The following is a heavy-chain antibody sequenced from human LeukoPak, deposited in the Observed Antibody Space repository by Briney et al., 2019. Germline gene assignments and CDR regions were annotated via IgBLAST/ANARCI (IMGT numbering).Heavy chain of an antibody. D-gene: IGHD6-19*01. CDR3: ARARSKRYSSGSSYYFDY. CDR1: GYTFTSYD. V-gene: IGHV1-8*03. CDR2: MNPNSGNT. J-gene: IGHJ4*02. Sequence: ASVKVSCKASGYTFTSYDINWVRQATGQGLEWLGWMNPNSGNTGYAQKFQGRVTITRNTFISTAYMELSSLRSEDTAVYYCARARSKRYSSGSSYYFDYWGQGTLVTVSS.